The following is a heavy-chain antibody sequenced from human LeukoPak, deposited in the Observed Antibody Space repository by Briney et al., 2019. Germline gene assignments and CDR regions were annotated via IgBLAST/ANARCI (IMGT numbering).Heavy chain of an antibody. V-gene: IGHV1-46*01. CDR1: GYTFTNYY. D-gene: IGHD1-14*01. J-gene: IGHJ4*02. CDR3: AREGPETYNFDF. Sequence: ASVKVSCKTSGYTFTNYYMHWVRQAPGQGPEWMGITRPSSGRTSYPQKFQGRVTMTWDTSTSTFYMELSSLTSDDTAVYYCAREGPETYNFDFWGQGTLVTVSS. CDR2: TRPSSGRT.